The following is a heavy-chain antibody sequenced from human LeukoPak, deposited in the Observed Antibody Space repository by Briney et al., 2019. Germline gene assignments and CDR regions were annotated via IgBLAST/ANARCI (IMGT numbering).Heavy chain of an antibody. D-gene: IGHD3-10*01. Sequence: PSQTLSLTCTVSDGSISSGSYYWSWIRQPAGKGLEWIGRIYTSGSTNYNPSLKSRVTISVDTSKNQFSLKLSSVTAADTAVYYCASAGVSRVDYWGQGTLVTVSS. CDR3: ASAGVSRVDY. CDR1: DGSISSGSYY. J-gene: IGHJ4*02. CDR2: IYTSGST. V-gene: IGHV4-61*02.